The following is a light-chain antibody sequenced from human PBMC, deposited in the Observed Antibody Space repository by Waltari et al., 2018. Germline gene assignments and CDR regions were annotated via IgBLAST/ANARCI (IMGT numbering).Light chain of an antibody. CDR1: SSDVGGYNY. J-gene: IGLJ1*01. CDR2: EVS. Sequence: QSALTQPPSASGSPGQSVAISCTGTSSDVGGYNYVSWYQQHPGKAPKLIIYEVSQRPSGVPYRFSGSKSGNTASLTVSGLQAEDEADYYCSSYAGNNNKVFGTGTKVTVL. CDR3: SSYAGNNNKV. V-gene: IGLV2-8*01.